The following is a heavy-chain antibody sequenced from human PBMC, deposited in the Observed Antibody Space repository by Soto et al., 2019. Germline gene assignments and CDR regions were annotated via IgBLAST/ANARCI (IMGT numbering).Heavy chain of an antibody. CDR3: ARDPDILTGYYGFDY. J-gene: IGHJ4*02. D-gene: IGHD3-9*01. CDR2: IYTSGST. V-gene: IGHV4-4*07. CDR1: GGSISSYY. Sequence: SETLSLTCTVSGGSISSYYWSWIRQPAGKGLEWIGRIYTSGSTNYNPSLKSRVTVSVDTSKNQFSLKLSSVTAADTAVYYCARDPDILTGYYGFDYWGQGTLVTVSS.